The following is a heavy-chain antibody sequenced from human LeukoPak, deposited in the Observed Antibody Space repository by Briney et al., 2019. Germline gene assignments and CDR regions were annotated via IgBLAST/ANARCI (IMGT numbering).Heavy chain of an antibody. D-gene: IGHD6-6*01. CDR1: GGSISSGGYS. Sequence: SQTLSLTCAVSGGSISSGGYSWSWIRQPPGQGLEWIGYIYHSGSTYYNPSLKSRVTISVDTSKNQFSLKLSSVTAADTAVYYCARGYPGVAARRSWYFDLWGRGTLVTVSS. V-gene: IGHV4-30-2*01. CDR2: IYHSGST. J-gene: IGHJ2*01. CDR3: ARGYPGVAARRSWYFDL.